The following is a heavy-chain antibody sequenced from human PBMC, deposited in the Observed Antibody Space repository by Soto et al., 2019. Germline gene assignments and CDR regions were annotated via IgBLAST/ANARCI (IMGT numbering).Heavy chain of an antibody. V-gene: IGHV1-69*02. CDR1: GGTFSSFT. CDR2: IIPTSDVA. CDR3: AKTSALWAFDY. J-gene: IGHJ4*02. D-gene: IGHD1-1*01. Sequence: QVQLVQSGAEVKKPGSSVKVSCKASGGTFSSFTISWVRQAPGQGLEWMGRIIPTSDVANYAQKFQGRVTITADKSTSTVYMELNSLRSEDTAVYYCAKTSALWAFDYWGQGTLVTVSS.